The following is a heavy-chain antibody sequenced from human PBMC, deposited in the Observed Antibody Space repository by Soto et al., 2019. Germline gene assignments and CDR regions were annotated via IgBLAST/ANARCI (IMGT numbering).Heavy chain of an antibody. CDR3: ARGYCSSTSCHFDS. J-gene: IGHJ4*02. CDR1: GYTFTGQY. V-gene: IGHV1-2*04. Sequence: QVQLVQSGAEVKKPGASMKVSCKASGYTFTGQYIHWVRQAPGQGLEWMGWINPNSGGTNYAQKFQGWVTMTRDTSISTAYMELSRLRSDDTAVYYCARGYCSSTSCHFDSWGQGTLVTVSS. D-gene: IGHD2-2*01. CDR2: INPNSGGT.